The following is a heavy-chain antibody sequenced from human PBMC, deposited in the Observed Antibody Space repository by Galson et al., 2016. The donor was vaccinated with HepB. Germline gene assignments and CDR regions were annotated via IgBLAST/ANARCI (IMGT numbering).Heavy chain of an antibody. CDR3: ASMTGTTPGGY. Sequence: SLRLSCAASGYTFSSYAMSWVRQAPGKGLEWVSAMGGSGGTTSYADSVKGRFTISRDNSKNTLFLQMNSLRTEDTAVYYCASMTGTTPGGYWGQGTLATVSS. J-gene: IGHJ4*02. D-gene: IGHD1-20*01. V-gene: IGHV3-23*01. CDR2: MGGSGGTT. CDR1: GYTFSSYA.